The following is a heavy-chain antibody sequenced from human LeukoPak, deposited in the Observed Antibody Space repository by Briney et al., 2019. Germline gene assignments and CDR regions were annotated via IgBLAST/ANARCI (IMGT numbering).Heavy chain of an antibody. Sequence: PGGSLRLSCAASGFTFSSYWMTWVRQAPGKGLEWVANIKLDGSVINYVDSVKGRFTISRDNAKNSLYLQMTNLRVEDTALYYCAKDSYSKGDYWGQGTLVTVSS. CDR1: GFTFSSYW. V-gene: IGHV3-7*01. CDR2: IKLDGSVI. D-gene: IGHD6-13*01. J-gene: IGHJ4*02. CDR3: AKDSYSKGDY.